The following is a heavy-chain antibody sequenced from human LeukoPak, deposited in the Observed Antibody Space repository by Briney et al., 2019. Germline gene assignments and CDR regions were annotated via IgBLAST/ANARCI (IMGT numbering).Heavy chain of an antibody. Sequence: SETLSLTCTVSGGSISGYYWSWIRQPPGKGLEWIGYIYYSGSTNYNPSLKSRVTISVDTSKNQFSLKLSSVTAADTAVYYCARVDYSWFDPWGQGTLVTVSS. D-gene: IGHD2-15*01. CDR2: IYYSGST. CDR3: ARVDYSWFDP. CDR1: GGSISGYY. J-gene: IGHJ5*02. V-gene: IGHV4-59*01.